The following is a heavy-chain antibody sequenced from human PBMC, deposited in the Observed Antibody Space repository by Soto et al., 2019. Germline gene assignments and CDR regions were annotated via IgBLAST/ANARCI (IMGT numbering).Heavy chain of an antibody. Sequence: ASVKVSCKASVYTFTSYAMHWVRQAPGQRLEWMGWINAGNGNTKYSQKFQGRVTITRDTSASTAYMELSSLRSEDTAVYYCARDRYYDFWSGYYGENVYFDYWGQGTLVTVSS. V-gene: IGHV1-3*01. D-gene: IGHD3-3*01. J-gene: IGHJ4*02. CDR1: VYTFTSYA. CDR2: INAGNGNT. CDR3: ARDRYYDFWSGYYGENVYFDY.